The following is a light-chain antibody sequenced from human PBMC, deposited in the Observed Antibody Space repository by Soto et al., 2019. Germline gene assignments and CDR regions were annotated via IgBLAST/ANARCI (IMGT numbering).Light chain of an antibody. Sequence: EIGLTQSPGTLSLSPGERATLSCRASQSVSSSYLAWYQQKPGQTPRLLIYGASSRATGIPDRFSGSGSGPDLTLTISRLEPEDFAVYYCQQYGRSPLTFGGGTKVEIK. CDR1: QSVSSSY. V-gene: IGKV3-20*01. J-gene: IGKJ4*01. CDR3: QQYGRSPLT. CDR2: GAS.